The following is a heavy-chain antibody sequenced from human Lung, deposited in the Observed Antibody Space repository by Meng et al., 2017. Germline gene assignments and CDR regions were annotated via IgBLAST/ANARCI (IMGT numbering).Heavy chain of an antibody. J-gene: IGHJ4*02. V-gene: IGHV3-15*04. CDR2: IESNSDGGTT. CDR3: ATGAAAADH. CDR1: GFSFTDAW. D-gene: IGHD6-13*01. Sequence: GESLKISCVASGFSFTDAWMSWVRQAPGKGLEWVGRIESNSDGGTTDYAAPVKGRFTISRDDSKKTLYLQMNSLIIEDTAMYFCATGAAAADHWGQGTLVTVSS.